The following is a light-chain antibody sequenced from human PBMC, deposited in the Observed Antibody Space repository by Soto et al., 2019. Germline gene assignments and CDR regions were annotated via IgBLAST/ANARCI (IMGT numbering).Light chain of an antibody. J-gene: IGLJ1*01. CDR2: DVS. CDR3: NSYTSSSTYG. V-gene: IGLV2-14*01. CDR1: SSDIGGFIY. Sequence: VLTQPASVSGSPGQSITISCTGTSSDIGGFIYVSWYQQHPGKASKLMIYDVSNRPSAVSYRFSGSKSCNTASLTISGLQAEDEADYYCNSYTSSSTYGFGTGTKVTVL.